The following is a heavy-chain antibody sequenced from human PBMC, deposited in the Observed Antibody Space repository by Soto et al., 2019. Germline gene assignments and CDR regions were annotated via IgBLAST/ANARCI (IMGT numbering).Heavy chain of an antibody. V-gene: IGHV3-21*01. J-gene: IGHJ4*02. CDR3: VREDGKVGTNSAFDY. D-gene: IGHD1-26*01. CDR2: INGRGNYI. Sequence: GSLRLSCASSGFTFSTYTMNWVRRAPGKGLEWVSSINGRGNYIYYAESVKGRFTISRDNAKNSLYLQMDRLRAEDTALYYCVREDGKVGTNSAFDYWGLGALVTVSS. CDR1: GFTFSTYT.